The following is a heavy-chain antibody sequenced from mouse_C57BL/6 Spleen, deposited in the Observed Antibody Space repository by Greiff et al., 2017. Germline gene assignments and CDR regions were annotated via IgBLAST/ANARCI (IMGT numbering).Heavy chain of an antibody. CDR2: INPSTGGT. CDR3: AKPHYYGSSYGFAY. V-gene: IGHV1-42*01. CDR1: GYSFTGYY. D-gene: IGHD1-1*01. J-gene: IGHJ3*01. Sequence: VQLKESGPELVKPGASVKISCKASGYSFTGYYMNWVKQSPEKSLEWIGEINPSTGGTTYNQKFKAKATLTVDKSSSTAYMQLKSLTSEDSAVYYCAKPHYYGSSYGFAYWGQGTLVTVSA.